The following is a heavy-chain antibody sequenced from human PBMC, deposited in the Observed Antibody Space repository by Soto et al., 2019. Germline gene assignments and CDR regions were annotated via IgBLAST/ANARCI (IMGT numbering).Heavy chain of an antibody. J-gene: IGHJ3*02. D-gene: IGHD5-12*01. CDR3: ARYRGKGYSGYESDAFDI. CDR2: IIPIFGTA. CDR1: GGTFSSYA. Sequence: QVQLVQSGAEVKKPGSSVKVSCKASGGTFSSYAISWVRQAPGQGLEWMGGIIPIFGTANYAQKFQGRVTITADESTSTAYMELSSLRSEDTAVYYCARYRGKGYSGYESDAFDIWGQGTMVTVSS. V-gene: IGHV1-69*12.